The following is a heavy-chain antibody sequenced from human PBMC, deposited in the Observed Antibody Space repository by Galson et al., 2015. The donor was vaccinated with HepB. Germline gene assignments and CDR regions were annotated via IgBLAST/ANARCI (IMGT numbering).Heavy chain of an antibody. CDR2: IYYSGST. D-gene: IGHD3-10*01. CDR1: GGSISSGGYS. V-gene: IGHV4-30-4*07. J-gene: IGHJ6*02. CDR3: ARGGFIGGSYYYYYYGMDV. Sequence: TLSLTCAVSGGSISSGGYSWSWIRQPPGKGLEWIGYIYYSGSTYYNPSLKSRVTISVDTSKNQFSLKLSSVTAADTAVYYCARGGFIGGSYYYYYYGMDVWGQGTTVTVSS.